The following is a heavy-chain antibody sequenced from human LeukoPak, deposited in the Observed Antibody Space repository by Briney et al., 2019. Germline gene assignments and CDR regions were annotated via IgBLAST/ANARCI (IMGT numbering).Heavy chain of an antibody. J-gene: IGHJ5*02. Sequence: SVKVSCKASGGTFSSYAISWVRQAPGQGLEWMGGIIPIFGTANYAQKFQGRVTITADESTSTAYMELSSLRSEDTAVYYCARVDGISNWFDPWGQGTLVTVSS. CDR3: ARVDGISNWFDP. CDR1: GGTFSSYA. D-gene: IGHD2-21*01. CDR2: IIPIFGTA. V-gene: IGHV1-69*13.